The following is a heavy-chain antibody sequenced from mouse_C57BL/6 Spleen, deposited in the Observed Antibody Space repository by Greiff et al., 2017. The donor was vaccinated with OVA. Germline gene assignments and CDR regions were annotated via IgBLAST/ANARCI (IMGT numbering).Heavy chain of an antibody. J-gene: IGHJ4*01. D-gene: IGHD1-1*01. V-gene: IGHV1-82*01. CDR2: IYPGDGDT. CDR3: AKEKFITTVVATDYYAMDY. Sequence: VKLQESGPELVKPGASVKISCKASGYAFSSSWMNWVKQRPGKGLEWIGRIYPGDGDTNYNGKFKGKATLTADKYSSTAYMQLSSLTSEDSAVYFCAKEKFITTVVATDYYAMDYWGQGTSVTVSS. CDR1: GYAFSSSW.